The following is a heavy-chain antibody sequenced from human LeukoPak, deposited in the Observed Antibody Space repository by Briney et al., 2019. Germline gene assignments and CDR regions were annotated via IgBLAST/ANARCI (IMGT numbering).Heavy chain of an antibody. CDR1: GYTFTGYY. CDR3: ARGGSGGSPYYLMDV. D-gene: IGHD2-15*01. J-gene: IGHJ6*02. Sequence: ASVTVSCKASGYTFTGYYIHWVRQAPGQGLEWMGWINTNSGGTNYAQKFQGRLTVNRDTSISTAYMELSRLTSDDTAVYYCARGGSGGSPYYLMDVWGRGTTVTVCS. CDR2: INTNSGGT. V-gene: IGHV1-2*02.